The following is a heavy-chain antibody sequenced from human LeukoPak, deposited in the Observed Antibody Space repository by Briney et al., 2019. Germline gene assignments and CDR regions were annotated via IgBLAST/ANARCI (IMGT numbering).Heavy chain of an antibody. CDR3: ARDLAFDI. V-gene: IGHV4-61*02. CDR1: GGSISSGSYY. J-gene: IGHJ3*02. CDR2: IYTSGST. Sequence: SETLSLTCTVSGGSISSGSYYWSWIRQPAGKGLEWIGRIYTSGSTNYNPSLKSRVTISVDTSKNQFSLKLSSVTAADTAVYYCARDLAFDIWGQGTMVTVSS.